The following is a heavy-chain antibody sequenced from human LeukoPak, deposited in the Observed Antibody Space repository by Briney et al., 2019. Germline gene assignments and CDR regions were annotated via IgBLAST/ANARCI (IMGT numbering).Heavy chain of an antibody. J-gene: IGHJ6*03. D-gene: IGHD1-26*01. CDR2: IYHSGST. V-gene: IGHV4-4*02. CDR1: GGSISSSNW. Sequence: SETLSLTCAVSGGSISSSNWWGWVRQPPGKGLEWIGEIYHSGSTNYNPSLKSRVTISVDKSKNQFSLKLSSVTAADTAVYYCAGSYLTSYYYYMDVWGKGTTVTVSS. CDR3: AGSYLTSYYYYMDV.